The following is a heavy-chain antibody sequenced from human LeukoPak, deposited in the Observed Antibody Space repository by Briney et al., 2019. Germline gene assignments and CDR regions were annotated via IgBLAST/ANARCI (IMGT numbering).Heavy chain of an antibody. CDR3: ARSYCDSTSCYLYYYYYMDV. CDR2: ISYDGSNK. CDR1: GFTFSSYA. V-gene: IGHV3-30-3*01. D-gene: IGHD2-2*01. Sequence: GRSLRLSCAASGFTFSSYAIHWVRQAPGKGLEWVAVISYDGSNKYYADSVKGRFTISRDNSKNTLYLQMNSLRAEDTAVYYCARSYCDSTSCYLYYYYYMDVRGKGTTVTVSS. J-gene: IGHJ6*03.